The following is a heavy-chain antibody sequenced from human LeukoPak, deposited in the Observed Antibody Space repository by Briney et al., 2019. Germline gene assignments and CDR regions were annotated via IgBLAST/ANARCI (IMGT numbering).Heavy chain of an antibody. CDR2: ISGSGGST. CDR3: AKVRAGPSIADPPAFDY. CDR1: GFTFSSYA. Sequence: GGSLRLSCAASGFTFSSYAMNWVRQAPGKGLEWVSGISGSGGSTNYAESVKGRFTISRDNSKNTLYLQMNSLRAYDTAVYYCAKVRAGPSIADPPAFDYWGQGTLVTASS. V-gene: IGHV3-23*01. D-gene: IGHD6-6*01. J-gene: IGHJ4*02.